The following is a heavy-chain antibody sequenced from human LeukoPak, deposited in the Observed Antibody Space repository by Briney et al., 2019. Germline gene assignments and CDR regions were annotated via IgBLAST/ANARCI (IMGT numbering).Heavy chain of an antibody. CDR1: GFTFSSYA. V-gene: IGHV3-15*01. J-gene: IGHJ4*02. Sequence: GGSLRLSCAASGFTFSSYAMSWVRQAPGKGLEWVGRIKSKTDGGTTDYAAPVKGRFTISRDDSKNTLYLQMNSLKTEDTAVYYCTTRIVGATTNVHWGQGTLVTVSS. D-gene: IGHD1-26*01. CDR3: TTRIVGATTNVH. CDR2: IKSKTDGGTT.